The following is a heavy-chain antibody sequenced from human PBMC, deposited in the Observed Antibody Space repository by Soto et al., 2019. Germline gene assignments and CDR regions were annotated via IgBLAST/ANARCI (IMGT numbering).Heavy chain of an antibody. V-gene: IGHV4-39*02. Sequence: QLQLQESGPGLVKPSETLSLTCTVSGGSISSSSYYWGWIRQPPGKGLEWRGNIYYSGSAYYSPSRKSRVALSVDKSKNTFSRKLSSVTGADTAVYYCARRGVSGPVDYWGQGTLVTVSS. J-gene: IGHJ4*02. CDR2: IYYSGSA. D-gene: IGHD3-10*01. CDR3: ARRGVSGPVDY. CDR1: GGSISSSSYY.